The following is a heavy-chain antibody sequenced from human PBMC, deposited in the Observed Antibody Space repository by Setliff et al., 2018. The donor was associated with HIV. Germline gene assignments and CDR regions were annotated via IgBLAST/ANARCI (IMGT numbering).Heavy chain of an antibody. Sequence: KSSETLSLTCTVSGGSIKSSSYYWGWIRQPPGKGLEWIGSIYYSGNTYYNSSLKSRVTISEDTSRNQFSLRLSSVTAADTAIYYCARVPTSSWYVTTQRTKEYFHHWGQGTLVTVSS. D-gene: IGHD6-13*01. CDR3: ARVPTSSWYVTTQRTKEYFHH. V-gene: IGHV4-39*07. CDR2: IYYSGNT. CDR1: GGSIKSSSYY. J-gene: IGHJ1*01.